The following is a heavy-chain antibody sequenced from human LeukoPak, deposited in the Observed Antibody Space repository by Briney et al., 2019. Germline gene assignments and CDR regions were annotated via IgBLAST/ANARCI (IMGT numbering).Heavy chain of an antibody. CDR3: ARVGGGRTIFGVGHNGGYFDY. D-gene: IGHD3-3*01. J-gene: IGHJ4*02. CDR2: ISAYNGNT. CDR1: GYTFTSYG. Sequence: GASVKVSCKASGYTFTSYGISWVRQAPGQGLEWMGWISAYNGNTNYAQKLQGRVTMTTDTSTSTAYMELRSLRFDATAVYSCARVGGGRTIFGVGHNGGYFDYWGQGTLVTVSS. V-gene: IGHV1-18*01.